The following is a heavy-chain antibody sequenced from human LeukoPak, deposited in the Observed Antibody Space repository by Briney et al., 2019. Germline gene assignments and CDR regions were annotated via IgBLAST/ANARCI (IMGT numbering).Heavy chain of an antibody. CDR2: ISYDGSNK. J-gene: IGHJ4*02. Sequence: GGSLRLSCAASGFTFSSYGMHWVRQAPGKGLEWVAVISYDGSNKYYADSVKGRFTISRDNSKNTPYLQMNSLRAEDTAVYYCAKDGRQWLPQFDYWGQGTLVTVSS. V-gene: IGHV3-30*18. CDR3: AKDGRQWLPQFDY. D-gene: IGHD3-22*01. CDR1: GFTFSSYG.